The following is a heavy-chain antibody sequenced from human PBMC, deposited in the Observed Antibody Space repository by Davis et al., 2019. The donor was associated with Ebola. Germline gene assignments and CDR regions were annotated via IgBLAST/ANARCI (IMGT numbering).Heavy chain of an antibody. D-gene: IGHD3-3*01. CDR2: ISYDGSNK. J-gene: IGHJ4*02. CDR1: GFTFSSYA. CDR3: AALYNYDFWSGYSDPFDY. V-gene: IGHV3-30-3*01. Sequence: GESLKISCAASGFTFSSYAMHWVRQAPGKGLEWVAVISYDGSNKYYADSVKGRFTISRDNSKNTLYLQMNSLRAEDTAVYYCAALYNYDFWSGYSDPFDYWGQGTLVTVSS.